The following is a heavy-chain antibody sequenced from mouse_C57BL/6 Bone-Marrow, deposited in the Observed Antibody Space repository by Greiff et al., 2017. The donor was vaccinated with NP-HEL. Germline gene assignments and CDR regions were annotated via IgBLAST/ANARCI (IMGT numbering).Heavy chain of an antibody. CDR3: ARTPPDY. J-gene: IGHJ2*01. V-gene: IGHV1-59*01. Sequence: VQLQQPGAELVRPGTSVKLSCKASGYTFTSYWMHWVKQRPGQGLEWIGVIDPSDSYTNYNQKFKGKATLTVDTSSSTAYMQLSSLTSEDSAVYYCARTPPDYWGQGTTLTVSS. CDR2: IDPSDSYT. CDR1: GYTFTSYW.